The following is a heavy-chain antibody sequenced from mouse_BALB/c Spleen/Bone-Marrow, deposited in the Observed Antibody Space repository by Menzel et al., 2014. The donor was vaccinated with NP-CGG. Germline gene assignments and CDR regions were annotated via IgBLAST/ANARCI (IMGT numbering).Heavy chain of an antibody. J-gene: IGHJ2*01. CDR2: ISYSGST. CDR1: GDSITSGY. D-gene: IGHD4-1*02. CDR3: ARSSSIGTPFAC. V-gene: IGHV3-8*02. Sequence: DVQLVESGPSLVKPSQTLSLTCSVTGDSITSGYWNWIRKFPGNRLEFMGYISYSGSTYYNPSLKSRISITRDTSKNLYSLQLNSVTTEYTATNYCARSSSIGTPFACWGQGSTLTVSS.